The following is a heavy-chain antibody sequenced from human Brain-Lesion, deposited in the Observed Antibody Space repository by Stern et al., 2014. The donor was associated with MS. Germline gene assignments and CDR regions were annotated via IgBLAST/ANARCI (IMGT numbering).Heavy chain of an antibody. D-gene: IGHD2-15*01. CDR3: ARGYPFFDN. CDR2: INPNTGVT. CDR1: GYTFTGFF. Sequence: VHLVESGAEVKKPGASVKVSCTASGYTFTGFFLHWGRQAPGQGLEGGGWINPNTGVTKSAQKFQGWVTLTRDTSINTVYMELNRLKSDDTAVFYCARGYPFFDNWGQGTLVTVSS. V-gene: IGHV1-2*04. J-gene: IGHJ4*02.